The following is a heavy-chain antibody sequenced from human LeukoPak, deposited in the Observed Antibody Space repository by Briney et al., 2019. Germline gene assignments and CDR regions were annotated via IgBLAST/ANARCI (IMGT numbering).Heavy chain of an antibody. D-gene: IGHD3-22*01. V-gene: IGHV4-39*01. CDR3: ARHYSYYDSSGYYS. CDR2: IYYSGIT. CDR1: GGSISSSRYY. Sequence: SETLSLXCTVSGGSISSSRYYWGWIRQPPGKGLEWIVSIYYSGITYYNPSLKSRVTISVDTSKNQFSLKLSSVTAADTAVYYCARHYSYYDSSGYYSWGQGTLVTVSS. J-gene: IGHJ4*02.